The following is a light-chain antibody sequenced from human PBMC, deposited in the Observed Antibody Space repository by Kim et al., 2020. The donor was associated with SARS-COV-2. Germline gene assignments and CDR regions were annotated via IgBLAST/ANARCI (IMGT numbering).Light chain of an antibody. CDR2: RTS. J-gene: IGKJ1*01. Sequence: VGDRCTSPGRARQSVSCWLNWYQQKPGKAPHLLIYRTSTLQTGVPPRFSGSASGTDFTLTINTLQPEDFATYYCQQNYNFPRTFGQGTKVDIK. CDR1: QSVSCW. V-gene: IGKV1-39*01. CDR3: QQNYNFPRT.